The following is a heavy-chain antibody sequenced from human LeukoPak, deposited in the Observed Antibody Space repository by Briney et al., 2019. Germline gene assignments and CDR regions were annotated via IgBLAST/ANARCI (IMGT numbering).Heavy chain of an antibody. V-gene: IGHV1-18*01. D-gene: IGHD3-10*01. Sequence: ASVKVSCKTSGYTFNSYGISWVRQAPGQVLEWMGWISAYNGNTNYAQKLQGRVTMTTDTSTSTAYMELRSLRSDDTAVYYCARDMYYYSRTGFDPWGQGTLVTVSS. CDR1: GYTFNSYG. CDR2: ISAYNGNT. CDR3: ARDMYYYSRTGFDP. J-gene: IGHJ5*02.